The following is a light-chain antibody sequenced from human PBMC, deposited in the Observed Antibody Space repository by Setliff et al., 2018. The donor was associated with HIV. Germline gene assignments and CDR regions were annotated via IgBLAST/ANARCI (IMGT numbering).Light chain of an antibody. CDR1: SSDVGGYNY. V-gene: IGLV2-14*03. CDR3: SSYTSNARV. CDR2: DVS. Sequence: QSALTQPASVSGSPGQSITISCTGTSSDVGGYNYVSWYQHHPGKAPKLMIYDVSSRPSGVSNRFYGSKSGNTASLTISGLQAEDEADYYCSSYTSNARVFGTGTKVTVL. J-gene: IGLJ1*01.